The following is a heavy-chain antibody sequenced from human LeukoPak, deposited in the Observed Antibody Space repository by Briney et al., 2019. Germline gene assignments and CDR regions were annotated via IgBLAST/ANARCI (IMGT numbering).Heavy chain of an antibody. D-gene: IGHD3-9*01. CDR3: ARDPRQSEYYDILTGYPQYYYYGMDV. J-gene: IGHJ6*04. CDR1: GFTFSSYG. V-gene: IGHV3-33*01. Sequence: GRSLRLSCAASGFTFSSYGMHWVRQAPGKGLEWVAVIWYDGSNKYYADSVKGRFTISRDNSKNTLYLQMNSLRAEDTAVYYCARDPRQSEYYDILTGYPQYYYYGMDVWGKGTTVTVSS. CDR2: IWYDGSNK.